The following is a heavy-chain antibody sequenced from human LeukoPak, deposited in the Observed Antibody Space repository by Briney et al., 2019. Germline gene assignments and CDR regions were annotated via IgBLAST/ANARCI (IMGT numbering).Heavy chain of an antibody. J-gene: IGHJ3*02. CDR3: ARDGMKTDRPSEWNDAFDI. V-gene: IGHV4-34*01. Sequence: PSETLSLTFAVYGGSFSGYSWNWIRQPPVKGLEWIGEINHSGGTNYNPSLKSRVTISVDTSKKQFSLKMSSVTAADTAVYYCARDGMKTDRPSEWNDAFDIWGQGTMVTVSS. CDR2: INHSGGT. CDR1: GGSFSGYS. D-gene: IGHD3-3*01.